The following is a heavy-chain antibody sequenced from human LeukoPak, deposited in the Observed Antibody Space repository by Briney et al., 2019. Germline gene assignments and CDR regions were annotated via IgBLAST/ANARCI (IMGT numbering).Heavy chain of an antibody. CDR2: IYTSGST. D-gene: IGHD3-10*01. V-gene: IGHV4-61*02. CDR3: AREGVYGSDPLDY. CDR1: GDSISSGDYY. J-gene: IGHJ4*02. Sequence: SETLSLTCTVSGDSISSGDYYWSWIRQPAGKGLEWTGRIYTSGSTNYNPSLKSRVTISVDTSKNQFSLKLSSVTAADTAVYYCAREGVYGSDPLDYWGQGTLVTVSS.